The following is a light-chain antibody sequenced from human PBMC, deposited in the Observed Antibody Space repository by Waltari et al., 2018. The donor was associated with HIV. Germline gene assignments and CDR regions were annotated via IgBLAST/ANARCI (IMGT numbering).Light chain of an antibody. J-gene: IGLJ1*01. Sequence: SYELTQPPSVSVSPGQTARITCSGDSLSDQSVYWYQQKPGQATVCVMYKDTERPSGIPQRFFGSTSGTTVTLTIDGVQAEDEADYYCQSADTSDTYYVFGSGTHVTVL. V-gene: IGLV3-25*03. CDR1: SLSDQS. CDR3: QSADTSDTYYV. CDR2: KDT.